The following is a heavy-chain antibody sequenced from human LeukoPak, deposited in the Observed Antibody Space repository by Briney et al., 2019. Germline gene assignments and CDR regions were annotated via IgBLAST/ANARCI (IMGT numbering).Heavy chain of an antibody. CDR1: GITFYSYA. D-gene: IGHD2-15*01. V-gene: IGHV3-64D*09. Sequence: GGSLRLSCAASGITFYSYAMHWVRQAPGKGLEYVSAISDSGGSTYYADSVKGRFTISRDNSKNTLYLQMSSLRAEDTAVYFCVRGYSFGPYGMDVWGQGTTVTVSS. CDR2: ISDSGGST. J-gene: IGHJ6*02. CDR3: VRGYSFGPYGMDV.